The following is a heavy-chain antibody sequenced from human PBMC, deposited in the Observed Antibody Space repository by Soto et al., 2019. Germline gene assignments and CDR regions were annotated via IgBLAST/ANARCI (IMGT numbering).Heavy chain of an antibody. D-gene: IGHD2-15*01. CDR3: AKDSPGLPFEY. V-gene: IGHV3-23*01. CDR1: GFSFSSYS. J-gene: IGHJ4*02. Sequence: EVQLLESGGDLVQPGGSLRLSCAASGFSFSSYSMSWVRLAPGKGLEWVSLIIGSGGRTYYADSVKGRFTISRDNSKDTLYLQMNSLRLEDTALYSCAKDSPGLPFEYWGQGTLVTVSS. CDR2: IIGSGGRT.